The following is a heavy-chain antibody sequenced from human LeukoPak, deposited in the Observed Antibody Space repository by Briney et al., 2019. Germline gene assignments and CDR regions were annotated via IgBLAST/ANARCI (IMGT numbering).Heavy chain of an antibody. CDR3: ARDPGYIYGRYFDY. V-gene: IGHV1-3*03. J-gene: IGHJ4*02. CDR2: INTNNGNT. D-gene: IGHD5-18*01. CDR1: GYTFTSYA. Sequence: ASVKVSCKASGYTFTSYAIHWVRQAPGQRLEWMGWINTNNGNTKYSQEFQGRVTITRDTSASTGYMELSSLRSEDMAVYYCARDPGYIYGRYFDYWGQGTLVTVSS.